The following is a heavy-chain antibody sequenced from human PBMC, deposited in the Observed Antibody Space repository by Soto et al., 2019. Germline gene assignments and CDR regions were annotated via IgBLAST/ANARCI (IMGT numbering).Heavy chain of an antibody. J-gene: IGHJ4*02. CDR1: GFTFSSYA. Sequence: EVQLLDSGGGLVQPGGSLRLSCAASGFTFSSYAMNWVRQAPGKGLEWVSVISGSGDSTYYADSVKGRFTISRDNSKNPLYLQMNSLRTEDPAVYYCARRGPGTDFDYWGQGTLVTVSS. D-gene: IGHD6-13*01. V-gene: IGHV3-23*01. CDR2: ISGSGDST. CDR3: ARRGPGTDFDY.